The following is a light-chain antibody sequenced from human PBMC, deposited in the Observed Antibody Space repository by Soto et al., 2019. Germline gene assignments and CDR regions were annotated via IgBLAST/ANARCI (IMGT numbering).Light chain of an antibody. V-gene: IGKV3-15*01. J-gene: IGKJ4*01. CDR3: QQYHDWPPLT. Sequence: EIVMTQSPATLSVSPGQRVTLSCRASQSISSNLAWYQQKPGQPPRLLFYSASARATGTSARFSASGSGTEFSLTVSSLQSEDVALYYCQQYHDWPPLTFGGGTKIQIK. CDR2: SAS. CDR1: QSISSN.